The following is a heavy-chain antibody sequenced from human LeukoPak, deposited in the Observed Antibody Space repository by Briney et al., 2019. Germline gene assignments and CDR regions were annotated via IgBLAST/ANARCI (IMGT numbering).Heavy chain of an antibody. CDR3: ARGPDSCSGGSCYSGNNWFDP. CDR2: INAGNGNT. V-gene: IGHV1-3*01. D-gene: IGHD2-15*01. Sequence: ASVKVSCKASGYTFTSYAMHWVRQAPGQRLEWMGWINAGNGNTKYSQKFQGRVTITTDTSTSTAYMELRSLRSDDTAVYYCARGPDSCSGGSCYSGNNWFDPRGQGTLVTVSS. J-gene: IGHJ5*02. CDR1: GYTFTSYA.